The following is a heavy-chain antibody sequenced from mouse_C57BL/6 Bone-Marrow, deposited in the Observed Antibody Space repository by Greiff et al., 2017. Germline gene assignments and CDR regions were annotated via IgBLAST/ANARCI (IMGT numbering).Heavy chain of an antibody. V-gene: IGHV5-16*01. CDR3: TREGGSYAMDY. CDR1: GFTFSDYY. Sequence: EVMLVESEGGLVQPGSSMKLSCTASGFTFSDYYMAWVRQVPEKGLEWVANINYDGSSTYYLDSLKSRFIISRDNAKNILYLQMSSLKSEDTAMYYCTREGGSYAMDYWGQGTSVTVSS. J-gene: IGHJ4*01. D-gene: IGHD1-1*02. CDR2: INYDGSST.